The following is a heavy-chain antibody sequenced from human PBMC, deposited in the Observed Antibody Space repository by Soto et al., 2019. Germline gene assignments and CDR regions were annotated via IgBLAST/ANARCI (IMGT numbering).Heavy chain of an antibody. CDR3: ARHSGYGYVFEY. Sequence: ASVKVSFKASGYTFTSYYIHWVRQAPGQGLEWMGWINPNNGDTNYAQKFQGRVSMTRDTSTSTAYMELSSLRFDDTAVYYCARHSGYGYVFEYWGQGTLVTVSS. CDR1: GYTFTSYY. CDR2: INPNNGDT. J-gene: IGHJ4*02. D-gene: IGHD5-12*01. V-gene: IGHV1-2*02.